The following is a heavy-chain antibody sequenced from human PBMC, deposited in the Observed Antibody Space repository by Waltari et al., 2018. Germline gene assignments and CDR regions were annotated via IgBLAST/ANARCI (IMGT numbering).Heavy chain of an antibody. V-gene: IGHV3-21*01. J-gene: IGHJ5*02. CDR3: ARDLGVRGVKDNWFDP. D-gene: IGHD3-10*01. CDR1: GFTFSSYS. Sequence: EVQLVESGGGLVKPGGSLRLSCAASGFTFSSYSMNWVRQAPGKGLEWVSSISSSSSYIYYADSVNGRFTIARDNAKNSLYLQMNSLRAEDTAVYYCARDLGVRGVKDNWFDPWGQGTLVTVSS. CDR2: ISSSSSYI.